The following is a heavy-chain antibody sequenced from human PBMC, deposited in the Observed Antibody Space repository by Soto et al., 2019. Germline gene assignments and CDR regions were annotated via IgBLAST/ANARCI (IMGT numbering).Heavy chain of an antibody. CDR3: ARDRGMVAGTLDYYYYYMDV. J-gene: IGHJ6*03. CDR1: GFTFSSYG. CDR2: IWYDGSNK. V-gene: IGHV3-33*01. D-gene: IGHD6-19*01. Sequence: GGSLRLSCAASGFTFSSYGMHWVRQAPGKGLEWVAVIWYDGSNKYYADSVKGRFTISRDNSKNTLYLQMNSLRAEDTAVYYCARDRGMVAGTLDYYYYYMDVWGKGTTVTVSS.